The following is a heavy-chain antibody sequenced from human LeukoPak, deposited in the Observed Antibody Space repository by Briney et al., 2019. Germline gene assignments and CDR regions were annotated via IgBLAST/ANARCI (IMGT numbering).Heavy chain of an antibody. CDR2: ISYSGST. CDR3: ARHGGRPGGGWFDP. V-gene: IGHV4-59*08. Sequence: SETLSLTCTVSGGSNSLYYWSWIRQPPGKGLEWIGYISYSGSTNYNPSLKSRVTISVDTSKNQFSLKLTSVTAADTAVYYWARHGGRPGGGWFDPWGQGTLVTVSS. D-gene: IGHD3-16*01. J-gene: IGHJ5*02. CDR1: GGSNSLYY.